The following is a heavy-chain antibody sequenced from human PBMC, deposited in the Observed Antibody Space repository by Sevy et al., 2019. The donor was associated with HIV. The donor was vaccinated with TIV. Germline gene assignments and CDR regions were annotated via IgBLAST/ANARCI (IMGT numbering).Heavy chain of an antibody. V-gene: IGHV1-24*01. Sequence: ASVKVSCKVSGYTLTELSMHWVRQAPGKRLEWMGSFDPEDGETICAQKFQGRVTMTEDTSADTVYMELSSLRSEDTAVYFCATIKDHYDSSGCPFDYWGQGTLVTVSS. D-gene: IGHD3-22*01. CDR2: FDPEDGET. CDR1: GYTLTELS. J-gene: IGHJ4*02. CDR3: ATIKDHYDSSGCPFDY.